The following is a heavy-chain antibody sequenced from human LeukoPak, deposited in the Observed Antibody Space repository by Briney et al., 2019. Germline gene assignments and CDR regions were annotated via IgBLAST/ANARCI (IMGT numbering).Heavy chain of an antibody. CDR2: IRESAGST. J-gene: IGHJ6*03. CDR3: ARLDTALVSYYYYYFMDV. Sequence: GGSLRLSCVVSGITLSNYGMSWIRQAPGKGLEWVAHIRESAGSTYYADSVKGRFTISRDNSKNTLYLQMNSLRAEDTAVYYCARLDTALVSYYYYYFMDVWGKGTTVTVSS. V-gene: IGHV3-23*01. CDR1: GITLSNYG. D-gene: IGHD5-18*01.